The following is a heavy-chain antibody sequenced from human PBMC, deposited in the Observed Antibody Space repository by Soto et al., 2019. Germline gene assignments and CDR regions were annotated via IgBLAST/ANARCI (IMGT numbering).Heavy chain of an antibody. CDR2: ITYEGSQI. CDR3: ANGRGEMNWANYYGLDV. V-gene: IGHV3-30*18. J-gene: IGHJ6*02. D-gene: IGHD7-27*01. CDR1: GFTFPRFG. Sequence: QVQLVESGGGVVQPGRSLRLSCAASGFTFPRFGMHWVRQAPGKGLEWVALITYEGSQIYYADAVKGRFTISRDNGDNTLSLQMDNLRTEDTAIYVCANGRGEMNWANYYGLDVWGQGTTVTVSS.